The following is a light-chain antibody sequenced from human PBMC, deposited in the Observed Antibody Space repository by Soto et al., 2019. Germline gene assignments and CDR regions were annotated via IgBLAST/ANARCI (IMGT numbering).Light chain of an antibody. CDR1: QSVSSN. CDR2: GAS. CDR3: QQYNNGPPMA. Sequence: EIVMTQSPATLSVSPGERATLSCRASQSVSSNFAWYQQKPGQAPSLLIYGASTRATGIPARFSGSGSGTEFTLTISSLQSEDFAVYYCQQYNNGPPMAFGQGTKVEIK. J-gene: IGKJ1*01. V-gene: IGKV3-15*01.